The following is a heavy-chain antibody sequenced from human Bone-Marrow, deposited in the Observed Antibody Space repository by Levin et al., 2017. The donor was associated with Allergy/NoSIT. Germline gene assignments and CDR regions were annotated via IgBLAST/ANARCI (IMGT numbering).Heavy chain of an antibody. CDR3: ARGVVVVSDSMDV. CDR1: GFTFSTYS. J-gene: IGHJ6*02. Sequence: PGGSLRLSCAASGFTFSTYSIHWVRQTPGKGLEWISYISGSGTIFYADSVKGRFTISRDNAKNSLYLQMDSLRVEDTAVYYCARGVVVVSDSMDVWGQGTTVTVS. CDR2: ISGSGTI. D-gene: IGHD2-21*01. V-gene: IGHV3-48*01.